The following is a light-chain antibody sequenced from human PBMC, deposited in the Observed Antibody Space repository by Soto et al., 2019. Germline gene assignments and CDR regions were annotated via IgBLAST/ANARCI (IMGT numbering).Light chain of an antibody. Sequence: QSALTQPASVSGSLGQSITISCTGTSSDVGGYNYVSWYQHHPGKAPKLMIYEVSNRPSGVSNRFSGSKSGNTASLTISGLQAEDEADYYCSSYTSSSTVVFGGGTQLTVL. CDR1: SSDVGGYNY. V-gene: IGLV2-14*01. CDR2: EVS. J-gene: IGLJ2*01. CDR3: SSYTSSSTVV.